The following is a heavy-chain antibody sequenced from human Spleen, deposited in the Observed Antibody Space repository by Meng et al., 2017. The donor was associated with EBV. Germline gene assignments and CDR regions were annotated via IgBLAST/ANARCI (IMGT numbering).Heavy chain of an antibody. CDR2: ISYSGST. CDR1: GGSISSGGYF. Sequence: QVQLQESGPGLVKPSQXLSLTCAVSGGSISSGGYFWSWIRQPPGKGLEWIGCISYSGSTYSNPSLKSRVIISVDTSRNQFSLRVSSVTAADSAVYYCARETGGKTAIDYWGQGTLVTVSS. CDR3: ARETGGKTAIDY. D-gene: IGHD3-16*01. V-gene: IGHV4-30-4*01. J-gene: IGHJ4*02.